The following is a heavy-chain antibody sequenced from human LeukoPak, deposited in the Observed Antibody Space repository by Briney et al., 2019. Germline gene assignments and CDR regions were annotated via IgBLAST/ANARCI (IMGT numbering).Heavy chain of an antibody. D-gene: IGHD2-15*01. V-gene: IGHV4-59*08. J-gene: IGHJ4*02. CDR3: ARSGSYAAAGDY. CDR2: IYYSGST. Sequence: SETLSLTCTVSGDSISSHYWSWIRQPPGKGLEWIGYIYYSGSTNYNPSLKSRVTISLDTSKNQFSLKLSSVTAADTAVYYCARSGSYAAAGDYWGQGTLVTVSS. CDR1: GDSISSHY.